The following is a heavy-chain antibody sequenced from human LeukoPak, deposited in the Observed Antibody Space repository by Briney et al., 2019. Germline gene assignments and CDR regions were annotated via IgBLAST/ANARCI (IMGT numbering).Heavy chain of an antibody. CDR3: AKEGTPMASSYFDY. J-gene: IGHJ4*02. CDR2: ISGSGSST. V-gene: IGHV3-23*01. D-gene: IGHD5-18*01. Sequence: PGGSLRLSCAASGFVFSTYAMSWVRQAPGKGLEWVSTISGSGSSTYYADSVKGRFTISRDNSKNTLSLQMNGLRDEDTAIYYRAKEGTPMASSYFDYWGQGTLIAVSS. CDR1: GFVFSTYA.